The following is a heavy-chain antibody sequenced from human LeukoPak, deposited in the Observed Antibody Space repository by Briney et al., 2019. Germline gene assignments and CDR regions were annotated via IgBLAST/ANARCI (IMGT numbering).Heavy chain of an antibody. CDR3: ARHLGCRSPSCPDDGFDI. J-gene: IGHJ3*02. V-gene: IGHV4-39*01. CDR1: GGSISSGSYY. CDR2: IFYSGST. D-gene: IGHD2-2*01. Sequence: SETLSLPCTVSGGSISSGSYYWGWIRQPPGMGPEWIGSIFYSGSTHYNPSLKSRVTISVDTPKNQFSLKLTTVTAADTAVYYCARHLGCRSPSCPDDGFDIWGQGTMVTVSS.